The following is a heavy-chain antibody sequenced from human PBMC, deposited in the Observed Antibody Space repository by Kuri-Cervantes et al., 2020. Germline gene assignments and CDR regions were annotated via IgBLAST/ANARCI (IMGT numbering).Heavy chain of an antibody. V-gene: IGHV4-38-2*01. D-gene: IGHD1/OR15-1a*01. CDR2: IYYSGST. CDR1: GYSISSGYY. J-gene: IGHJ4*02. CDR3: ASMAEQSYYFDH. Sequence: SETLSLTCAVSGYSISSGYYWGWIRQPPGKGLEWIGSIYYSGSTYYNPSLKSRVTISVDTSKNQFSLKLSSVTAADTAVYYCASMAEQSYYFDHWGQGTLVTVSS.